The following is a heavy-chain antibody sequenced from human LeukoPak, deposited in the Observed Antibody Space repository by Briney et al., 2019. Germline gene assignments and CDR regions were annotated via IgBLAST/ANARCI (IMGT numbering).Heavy chain of an antibody. V-gene: IGHV3-23*01. D-gene: IGHD4-17*01. CDR3: ARVYGDYGDAFDI. CDR1: GFTFSSYA. J-gene: IGHJ3*02. Sequence: GGSLRLSCAASGFTFSSYAMSWVRQAPGKGLEWVSAISGSGGSTYYADSVKGRFTISRDNSKNSLYLQMNSLRAEDTALYHCARVYGDYGDAFDIWGQGTMVTVSS. CDR2: ISGSGGST.